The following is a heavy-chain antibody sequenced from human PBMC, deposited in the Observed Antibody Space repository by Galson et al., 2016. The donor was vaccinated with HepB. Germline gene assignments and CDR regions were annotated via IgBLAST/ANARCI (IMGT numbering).Heavy chain of an antibody. J-gene: IGHJ6*02. Sequence: SLRLSCAASGFTFSSYWMHWVRQAPGKGLVWVSRINSDGGSKDYADSVTGRFTISRDNAKNTLYLQMNSLRDEDTAVYFCARGGGKPGISYGLDVWSQGTTVTVSS. D-gene: IGHD3-10*01. V-gene: IGHV3-74*01. CDR1: GFTFSSYW. CDR2: INSDGGSK. CDR3: ARGGGKPGISYGLDV.